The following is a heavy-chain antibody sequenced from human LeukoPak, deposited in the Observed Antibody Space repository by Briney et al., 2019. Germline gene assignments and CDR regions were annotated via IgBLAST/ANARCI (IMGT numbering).Heavy chain of an antibody. CDR2: IRYDGSNK. V-gene: IGHV3-33*06. CDR1: GFTFSSYG. Sequence: AGGSLRLSCAASGFTFSSYGMHWVRQAPGKGLEWVAVIRYDGSNKYYADSVKGRFTISRDNSKNTLYLQVNSLRAEDTAVYYCAEDLRAAAGTDAFGIWGQGTMVTVSS. CDR3: AEDLRAAAGTDAFGI. J-gene: IGHJ3*02. D-gene: IGHD6-13*01.